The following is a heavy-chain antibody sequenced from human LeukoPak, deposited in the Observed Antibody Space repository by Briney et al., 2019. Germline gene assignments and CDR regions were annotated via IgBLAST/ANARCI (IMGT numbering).Heavy chain of an antibody. D-gene: IGHD2-2*01. CDR2: IYSGGST. CDR1: GFTVSSNY. V-gene: IGHV3-66*02. Sequence: GESLKISCAASGFTVSSNYMSWVRQAPGKGLEWVSVIYSGGSTYYADSVKGRFTISRDNSKNTLYLQMNSLRAEDTAVYYCARAGDIVVVPAAPDYWGQGTLVTVSS. CDR3: ARAGDIVVVPAAPDY. J-gene: IGHJ4*02.